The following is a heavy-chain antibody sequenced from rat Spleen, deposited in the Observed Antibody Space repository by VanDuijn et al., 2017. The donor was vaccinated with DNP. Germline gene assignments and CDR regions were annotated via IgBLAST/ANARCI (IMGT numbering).Heavy chain of an antibody. CDR3: ARWTRYFDY. D-gene: IGHD1-7*01. J-gene: IGHJ2*01. V-gene: IGHV3-1*01. CDR1: GHSIASNY. CDR2: ISYSGRT. Sequence: EVQLQESGPGLVKPSQSLSLTCSVTGHSIASNYWGWIRKFPRNRMEWIGHISYSGRTNFNPSLESRISITRDTSKNQFFLHLISVTTEDTATYYCARWTRYFDYWGQGVMVTVSS.